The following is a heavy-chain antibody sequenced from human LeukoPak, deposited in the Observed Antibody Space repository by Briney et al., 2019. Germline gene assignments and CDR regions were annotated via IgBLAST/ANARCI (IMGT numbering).Heavy chain of an antibody. Sequence: PGGSLRLSCSASRFTFRTYGMHWVRQAPGKGLEWVAFISFDGTQKYYGDSVRGRFIVSRDNSKNTLSLQLISLRPEDTAMYYCAKESRFCPNTVCYLLDYWGQGTLVTVSS. CDR2: ISFDGTQK. J-gene: IGHJ4*02. CDR3: AKESRFCPNTVCYLLDY. CDR1: RFTFRTYG. D-gene: IGHD2-8*01. V-gene: IGHV3-30*02.